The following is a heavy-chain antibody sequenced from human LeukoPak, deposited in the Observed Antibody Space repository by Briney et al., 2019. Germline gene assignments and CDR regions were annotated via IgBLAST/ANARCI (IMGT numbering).Heavy chain of an antibody. CDR1: GGSFSGYY. CDR2: INHSGST. CDR3: AREGPYCTNGVCYADY. Sequence: SETLSLTCAVCGGSFSGYYWSWIRQPPGKGLEGIGEINHSGSTNYNPSLKSRVTISVDTSKNQFSLKLSSVTAADTAVYYCAREGPYCTNGVCYADYWGQGTLVTVSS. V-gene: IGHV4-34*01. D-gene: IGHD2-8*01. J-gene: IGHJ4*02.